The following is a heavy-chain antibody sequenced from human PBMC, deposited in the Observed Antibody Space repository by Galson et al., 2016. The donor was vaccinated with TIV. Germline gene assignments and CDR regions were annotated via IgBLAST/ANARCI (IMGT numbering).Heavy chain of an antibody. Sequence: SETLSLTCTVSGGSISSTSFYWGWIRQPPGKGLEWIGSIYYSGRTYYNPSLKSRVTISVDTAKKQFALKLRSVTAADTAVYYCARHKIPASHYYDSSGYYYVWVDPWGQGTLVTVSS. CDR3: ARHKIPASHYYDSSGYYYVWVDP. CDR2: IYYSGRT. V-gene: IGHV4-39*01. CDR1: GGSISSTSFY. D-gene: IGHD3-22*01. J-gene: IGHJ5*02.